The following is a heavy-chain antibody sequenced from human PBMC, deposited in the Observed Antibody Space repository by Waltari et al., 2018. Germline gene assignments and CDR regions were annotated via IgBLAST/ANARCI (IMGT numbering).Heavy chain of an antibody. CDR1: GGSITGYY. Sequence: QVHLPESAPGLVRPSETLSLTCSVSGGSITGYYWTWIRQPPGKGLEWIGYIYYSGTTNYNPSLKDRVTISVDTSKNQLSLKLGSVTTADTAVYYCGRVPITMVRGVIGVDVWGQGTTVNVSS. J-gene: IGHJ6*02. CDR2: IYYSGTT. CDR3: GRVPITMVRGVIGVDV. V-gene: IGHV4-59*01. D-gene: IGHD3-10*01.